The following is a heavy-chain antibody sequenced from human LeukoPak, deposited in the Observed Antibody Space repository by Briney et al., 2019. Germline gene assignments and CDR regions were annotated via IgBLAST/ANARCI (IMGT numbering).Heavy chain of an antibody. CDR3: ARLLNWFDP. CDR2: IYTSGST. CDR1: GGSISSYY. Sequence: SETLSLTCTVSGGSISSYYWSWIRQPPGKGLERIGYIYTSGSTNYNPSLKSRVTISVDTSKNQFSLKLSSVTAADTAVYYCARLLNWFDPWGQGTLVTVSS. V-gene: IGHV4-4*09. J-gene: IGHJ5*02. D-gene: IGHD1-26*01.